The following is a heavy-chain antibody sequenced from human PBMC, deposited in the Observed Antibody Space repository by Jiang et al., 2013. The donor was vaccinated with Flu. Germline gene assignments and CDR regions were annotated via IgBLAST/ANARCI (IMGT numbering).Heavy chain of an antibody. J-gene: IGHJ5*02. CDR3: AREHYDSGMMNWFDP. CDR2: IYYSGST. V-gene: IGHV4-31*03. CDR1: GGSISSGGYY. Sequence: GSGLVKPSQTLSLTCTVSGGSISSGGYYWSWIRQHPGKGLEWIGYIYYSGSTYYNPSLKSRVTISVDTSKNQFSLKLSSVTAADTAVYYCAREHYDSGMMNWFDPGAREPWSPSPQ. D-gene: IGHD1-26*01.